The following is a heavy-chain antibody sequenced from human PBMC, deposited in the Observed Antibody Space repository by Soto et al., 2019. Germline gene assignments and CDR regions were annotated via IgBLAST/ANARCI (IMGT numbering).Heavy chain of an antibody. J-gene: IGHJ5*02. CDR2: IYWDDDK. CDR3: AYGDGSLGRDWFDP. CDR1: GFSLSTRGVA. Sequence: SGPTLVNPTQTLTLTCTFSGFSLSTRGVAVGWIRQPPGKALEWLAVIYWDDDKRHNPSLRSRLTVTKDTSKNQVVLTMTNMDIVDTATYYCAYGDGSLGRDWFDPWGQGTLVTVSS. V-gene: IGHV2-5*02. D-gene: IGHD3-10*01.